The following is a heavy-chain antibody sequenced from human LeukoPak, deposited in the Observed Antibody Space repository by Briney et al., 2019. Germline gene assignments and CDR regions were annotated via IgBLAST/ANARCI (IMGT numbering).Heavy chain of an antibody. CDR1: GGSISSSSYY. Sequence: SETLSLTCTVSGGSISSSSYYWGWIRQPPGTGLEWIGSIYYSGSTYYNPSLKSRVTISADTSKNQFSLKLSSVTAADTAVYYCASGIAAAGRGPWFDPWGQGTLVTVSS. D-gene: IGHD6-13*01. J-gene: IGHJ5*02. CDR3: ASGIAAAGRGPWFDP. CDR2: IYYSGST. V-gene: IGHV4-39*07.